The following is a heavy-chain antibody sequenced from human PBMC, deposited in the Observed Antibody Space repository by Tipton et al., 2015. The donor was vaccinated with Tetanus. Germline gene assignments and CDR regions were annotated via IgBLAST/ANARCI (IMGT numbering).Heavy chain of an antibody. CDR3: TSGAALDY. J-gene: IGHJ4*02. CDR1: GGSFSGSY. D-gene: IGHD6-25*01. V-gene: IGHV3-21*01. Sequence: GLVKPSETLSLTCAVYGGSFSGSYWSWVRQPPGKGLEWVSSISSTTTYIYYADSLKGRFTISRDNAKNSLYLQMNSLRADDTAVYYCTSGAALDYWGQGTLVTVSS. CDR2: ISSTTTYI.